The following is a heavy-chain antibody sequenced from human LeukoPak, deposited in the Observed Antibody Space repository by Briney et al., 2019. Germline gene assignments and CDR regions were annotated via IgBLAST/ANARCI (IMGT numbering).Heavy chain of an antibody. V-gene: IGHV3-7*01. J-gene: IGHJ4*02. D-gene: IGHD3-10*01. Sequence: GGSLRLSCATSGFTFRNYVMHWVRQAPGKGLEWVANIKQDGTEKYYVDSVKGRFTISRDNAKNSLYLQMNSLRVEDTAVYYCAKVAKYYYGSETYYFFEHWGQGTPVTASS. CDR2: IKQDGTEK. CDR3: AKVAKYYYGSETYYFFEH. CDR1: GFTFRNYV.